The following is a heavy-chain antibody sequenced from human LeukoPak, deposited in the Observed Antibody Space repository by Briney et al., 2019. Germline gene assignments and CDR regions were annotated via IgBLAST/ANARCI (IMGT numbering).Heavy chain of an antibody. CDR1: GGSISSGGYY. V-gene: IGHV4-61*08. D-gene: IGHD3-22*01. Sequence: SETLSLTCTVSGGSISSGGYYWSWIRQHPGKGLEWIGYIYYSGSTNYNPSLKSRVTISVDTSKNQFSLKLSSVTAADTAVYYCARVGGDSSAYYFFPIVYWGQGTLVTVSS. J-gene: IGHJ4*02. CDR3: ARVGGDSSAYYFFPIVY. CDR2: IYYSGST.